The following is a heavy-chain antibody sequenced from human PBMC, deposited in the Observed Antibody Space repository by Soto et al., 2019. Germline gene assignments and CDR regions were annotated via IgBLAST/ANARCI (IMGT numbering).Heavy chain of an antibody. J-gene: IGHJ5*01. Sequence: SGPTLVNPTQTLTLTCTFSGFSLTTDGVGVSWIRQPPGKALEWLAHIFSSDDKSYSTSLRSRLTISKDTSRSQVVLTMTNLDPMDSATYYCALIKDCSRTDCYLASFDSWGQGTLVTVPS. CDR2: IFSSDDK. CDR1: GFSLTTDGVG. V-gene: IGHV2-26*01. D-gene: IGHD2-2*01. CDR3: ALIKDCSRTDCYLASFDS.